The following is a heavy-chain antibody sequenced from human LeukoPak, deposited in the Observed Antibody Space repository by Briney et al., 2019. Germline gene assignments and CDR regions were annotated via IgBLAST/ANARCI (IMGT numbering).Heavy chain of an antibody. D-gene: IGHD1-26*01. CDR3: ASSSSYMVNWFDP. V-gene: IGHV1-18*01. CDR1: GYTFTIYG. Sequence: ASVTVSFTASGYTFTIYGISWVRQAPGQGLEWMGWNSGNNDNTNYAQKLQGRVTMTTDTSTSTAYMELRSLRSDDTAVYYCASSSSYMVNWFDPWGQGTLVTVSS. CDR2: NSGNNDNT. J-gene: IGHJ5*02.